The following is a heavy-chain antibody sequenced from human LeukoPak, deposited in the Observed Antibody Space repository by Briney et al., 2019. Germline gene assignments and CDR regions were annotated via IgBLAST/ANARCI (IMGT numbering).Heavy chain of an antibody. CDR3: ARGTYYYEF. CDR2: MNQLGNEK. CDR1: GFTFSSYW. V-gene: IGHV3-7*04. D-gene: IGHD3-22*01. Sequence: PGGSLRLSCAASGFTFSSYWMHWVRQAPGKGPEWVAYMNQLGNEKKYLDSVKGRFTISRDNAKNSLYLQMTSLRVDDTAVYYCARGTYYYEFWGQGTLATVSS. J-gene: IGHJ4*02.